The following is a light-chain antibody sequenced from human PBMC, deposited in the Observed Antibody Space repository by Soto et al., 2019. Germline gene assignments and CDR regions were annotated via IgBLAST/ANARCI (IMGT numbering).Light chain of an antibody. CDR1: QSISSW. Sequence: DIRMTQSPSTLSASVGDRVTITCRASQSISSWLAWYQQKPGKAPKLLIYEASSLDSGVPSRFSGSGSGTEFTLTISSLQPDDFATYYCQQYNNYSPVTFGQGTKLEIK. J-gene: IGKJ2*01. CDR3: QQYNNYSPVT. CDR2: EAS. V-gene: IGKV1-5*03.